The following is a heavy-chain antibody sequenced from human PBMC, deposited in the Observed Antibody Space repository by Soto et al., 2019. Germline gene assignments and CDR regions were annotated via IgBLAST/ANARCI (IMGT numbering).Heavy chain of an antibody. CDR3: VKGIAALLGSYLDY. V-gene: IGHV3-23*01. J-gene: IGHJ4*02. CDR2: ISGSGGST. D-gene: IGHD6-6*01. CDR1: GFTFSSYA. Sequence: GGSLRLSCAASGFTFSSYAMSWVRQAPGKGLEWVSAISGSGGSTYYADSVKGRFTISRDNPKNTLYLQMNSLRAEETAGYYCVKGIAALLGSYLDYWGQGTLVTVSS.